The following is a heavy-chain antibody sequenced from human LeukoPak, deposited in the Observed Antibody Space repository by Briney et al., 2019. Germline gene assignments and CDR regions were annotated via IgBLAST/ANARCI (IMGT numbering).Heavy chain of an antibody. V-gene: IGHV1-69*05. CDR1: GGTFSSYA. CDR3: AKSVAGTRRSVWFDP. D-gene: IGHD6-19*01. Sequence: SVKVSCKASGGTFSSYAISWVRQAPGQGLEWMGGIIPIFGTANYAQKFQGRVTMTRDTSTSTVYMELSSLRSEDTAVYYCAKSVAGTRRSVWFDPWGQGTLVTVSS. J-gene: IGHJ5*02. CDR2: IIPIFGTA.